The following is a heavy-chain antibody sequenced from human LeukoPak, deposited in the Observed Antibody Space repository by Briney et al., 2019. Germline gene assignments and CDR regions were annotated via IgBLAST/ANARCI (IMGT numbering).Heavy chain of an antibody. CDR3: ARDATYSEGATYYDRLDY. Sequence: GGSLRLSCAASGFTFSSYWMTWVRQAPGKGLEWVANINRDGTTKNYVDSVQGRFTISRDNAQSSLYLQMRSLRAEDTAVYFCARDATYSEGATYYDRLDYWGQGAQVTVSS. J-gene: IGHJ4*02. V-gene: IGHV3-7*04. D-gene: IGHD3-22*01. CDR1: GFTFSSYW. CDR2: INRDGTTK.